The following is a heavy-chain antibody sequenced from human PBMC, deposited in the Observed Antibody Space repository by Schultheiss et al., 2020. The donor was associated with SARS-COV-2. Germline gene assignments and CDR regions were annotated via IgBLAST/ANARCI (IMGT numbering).Heavy chain of an antibody. CDR2: INSDGSST. Sequence: GESLKISCAASGFTFSSYWMHWVRQAPGKGLVWVSRINSDGSSTSYADSVKGRFTISRDNAKNTLYLHMNSLRPEDTAVYYCAKDLERSGYYYPLDYWGQGTLVTVSS. CDR1: GFTFSSYW. J-gene: IGHJ4*02. V-gene: IGHV3-74*01. CDR3: AKDLERSGYYYPLDY. D-gene: IGHD3-22*01.